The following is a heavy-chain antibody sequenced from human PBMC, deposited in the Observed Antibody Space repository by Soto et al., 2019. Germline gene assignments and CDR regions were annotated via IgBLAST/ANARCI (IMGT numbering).Heavy chain of an antibody. CDR1: GGSISDGAYY. D-gene: IGHD2-21*01. V-gene: IGHV4-30-4*01. Sequence: QVQLQESGPGLVKPSQTLSLTCTVSGGSISDGAYYWSWIRQPPGKGLEWIGHISNSGNTYNNPSLRRRLTISLDTSKSQFSLNLNSVTAADTAVYYWASGLSGDKVDQWGQGTLVTVSS. J-gene: IGHJ4*02. CDR2: ISNSGNT. CDR3: ASGLSGDKVDQ.